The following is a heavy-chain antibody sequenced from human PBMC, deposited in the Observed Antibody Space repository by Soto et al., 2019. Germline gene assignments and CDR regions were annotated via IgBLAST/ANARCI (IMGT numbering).Heavy chain of an antibody. J-gene: IGHJ6*02. Sequence: GGSLRLSCAASGFTFSDYYMSWIRQAPGKGLEWVSYISSSGSTIYYADSVKGRFTISRDNAKNSLYLQMNSLRAEDTAVYYCARDLYYDFWSGYYPDYYYYGMDVWGQGTTVTVSS. CDR3: ARDLYYDFWSGYYPDYYYYGMDV. CDR1: GFTFSDYY. V-gene: IGHV3-11*01. CDR2: ISSSGSTI. D-gene: IGHD3-3*01.